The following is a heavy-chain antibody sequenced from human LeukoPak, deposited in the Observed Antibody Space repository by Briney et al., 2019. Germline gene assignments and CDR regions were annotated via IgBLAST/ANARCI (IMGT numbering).Heavy chain of an antibody. CDR1: GGTFSSYA. CDR3: AREVLRGVVVAASYYGMDV. Sequence: ASVKVSCKASGGTFSSYAISWVRQAPGQGLEWMGWINTNTGNPTYAQGFTGRFVFSLDTSVSTAYLQISSLKAEDTAVYYCAREVLRGVVVAASYYGMDVWGQGTTVTVSS. V-gene: IGHV7-4-1*02. J-gene: IGHJ6*02. CDR2: INTNTGNP. D-gene: IGHD2-15*01.